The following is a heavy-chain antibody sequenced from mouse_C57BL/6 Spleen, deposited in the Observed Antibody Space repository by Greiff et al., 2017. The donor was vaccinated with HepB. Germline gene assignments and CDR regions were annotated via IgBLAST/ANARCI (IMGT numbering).Heavy chain of an antibody. V-gene: IGHV5-12*01. Sequence: EVQRVESGGGLVQPGGSLKLSCAASGFTFSDYYMYWVRQTPEKRLEWVAYISNGGGSTYYPDTVKGRFTISRDNAKNTLYLQMSRLKSEDTAMYYCARQGGSYYSNPWFAYWGQGTLVTVSA. CDR3: ARQGGSYYSNPWFAY. D-gene: IGHD2-5*01. J-gene: IGHJ3*01. CDR1: GFTFSDYY. CDR2: ISNGGGST.